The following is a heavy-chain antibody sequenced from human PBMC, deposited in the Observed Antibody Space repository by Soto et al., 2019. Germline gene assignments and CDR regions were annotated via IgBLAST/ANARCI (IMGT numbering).Heavy chain of an antibody. CDR2: IRGDGSST. Sequence: EVQLVESGGGLVQPGGSRRLSWAASGFTFSDYWMHWFRQAPGKGLVWVSRIRGDGSSTSHADSVKGPLTISRDNAKDTLYLQMNSLTAEDTAIYYCARVAVAAPRSWYFDLWGRGTLVTVSS. CDR1: GFTFSDYW. V-gene: IGHV3-74*01. CDR3: ARVAVAAPRSWYFDL. J-gene: IGHJ2*01. D-gene: IGHD6-13*01.